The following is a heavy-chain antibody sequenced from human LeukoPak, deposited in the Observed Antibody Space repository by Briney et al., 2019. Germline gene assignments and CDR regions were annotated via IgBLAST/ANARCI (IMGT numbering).Heavy chain of an antibody. D-gene: IGHD3-10*01. Sequence: ASVKVSCKTSGYSFNSHYVHWVRQAPGKGLEWMGINFFHDGTTSNTQKFPGRLTMTRDTSTSTVYMELSSLRSEDTAVYYCARDSGNYHYDMDVWGQGTTVIVSS. CDR2: NFFHDGTT. V-gene: IGHV1-46*02. CDR1: GYSFNSHY. J-gene: IGHJ6*02. CDR3: ARDSGNYHYDMDV.